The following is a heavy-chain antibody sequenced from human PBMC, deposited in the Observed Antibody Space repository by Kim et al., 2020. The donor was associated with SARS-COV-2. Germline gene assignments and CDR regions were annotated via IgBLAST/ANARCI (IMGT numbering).Heavy chain of an antibody. CDR2: IYPDDFET. J-gene: IGHJ4*02. CDR3: ARQGGDGWHYFDY. D-gene: IGHD6-19*01. V-gene: IGHV5-51*01. CDR1: GYSFTTYW. Sequence: GESLKISCKASGYSFTTYWIGWVRQMPGKGLEWMGIIYPDDFETRYSPSFQGQVSISVDKSINTAYLQWSSLKASDTAMYYCARQGGDGWHYFDYWGQGTLVTVSS.